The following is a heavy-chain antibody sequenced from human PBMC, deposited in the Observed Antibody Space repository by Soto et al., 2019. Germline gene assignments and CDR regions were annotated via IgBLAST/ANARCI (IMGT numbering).Heavy chain of an antibody. V-gene: IGHV3-21*01. J-gene: IGHJ4*02. CDR1: GFSFRSYS. Sequence: VQLVESGGGLVKPGGSLRLSCAASGFSFRSYSMNWVRQAPGKGLEWVSFISSSSSYINYADSVKGRFTISRDNAKNSLFLQMNSLRAEDTAVYYCSRVGTYYSSVSPYYSDYWGQGTLVSVSS. D-gene: IGHD3-10*01. CDR2: ISSSSSYI. CDR3: SRVGTYYSSVSPYYSDY.